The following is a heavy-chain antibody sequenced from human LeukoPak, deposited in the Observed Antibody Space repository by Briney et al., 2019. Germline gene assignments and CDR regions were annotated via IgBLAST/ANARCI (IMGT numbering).Heavy chain of an antibody. CDR1: GFTFSGSA. D-gene: IGHD3-10*01. V-gene: IGHV3-73*01. CDR3: TGNYYGSGSYADFDY. J-gene: IGHJ4*02. CDR2: IRSTANGYAT. Sequence: GGSLRLSCAASGFTFSGSALHWVRQASGKGLEWVGRIRSTANGYATAYAASVRGRFTISRDDSKNTAYLQMDSLKTEDTAAYYCTGNYYGSGSYADFDYWGQGTLVTVSS.